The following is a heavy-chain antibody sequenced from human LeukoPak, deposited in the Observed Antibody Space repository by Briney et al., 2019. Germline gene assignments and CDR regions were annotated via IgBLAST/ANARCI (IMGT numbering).Heavy chain of an antibody. D-gene: IGHD2/OR15-2a*01. J-gene: IGHJ2*01. CDR2: IYSGGST. V-gene: IGHV3-66*01. CDR1: GFTVSSNY. Sequence: GGSLRLSCAASGFTVSSNYMSWVRQAPGKGLEWVSVIYSGGSTYYADSVKGRFTISRDNSKNTLYLQMDSLRAEDTAVYYYARVPMNIRNWYFDLWGRGTLVTVSS. CDR3: ARVPMNIRNWYFDL.